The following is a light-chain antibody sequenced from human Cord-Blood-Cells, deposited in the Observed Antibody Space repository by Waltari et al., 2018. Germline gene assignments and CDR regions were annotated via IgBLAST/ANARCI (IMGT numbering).Light chain of an antibody. CDR2: EVS. CDR1: SSDVGGYNY. V-gene: IGLV2-14*01. J-gene: IGLJ3*02. Sequence: QSALTQPASVSGSPGQSITISCTGTSSDVGGYNYVSWYQQHPGKAPKLMIYEVSNRPSGVSNRFAGSKSGNTASLTISGHQAEDEADYYCSSYTSSSTNWVFGGGTKLTVL. CDR3: SSYTSSSTNWV.